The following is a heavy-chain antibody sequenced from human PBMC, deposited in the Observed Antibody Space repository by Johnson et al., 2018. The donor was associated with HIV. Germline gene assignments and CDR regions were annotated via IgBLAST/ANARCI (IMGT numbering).Heavy chain of an antibody. D-gene: IGHD4-17*01. J-gene: IGHJ3*02. CDR3: ARDSPPWGGDYVGYAFDI. V-gene: IGHV3-13*01. CDR2: IGVTSDT. CDR1: GFTFSIYD. Sequence: VQLVESGGGLVQPGGSLRLSCAASGFTFSIYDMHWVRQTTGKGLEWVSAIGVTSDTYYPGSVKGRFTISRDNAKKSLYLQMNSLRAEDRALYYLARDSPPWGGDYVGYAFDIWGQGTTVTVSS.